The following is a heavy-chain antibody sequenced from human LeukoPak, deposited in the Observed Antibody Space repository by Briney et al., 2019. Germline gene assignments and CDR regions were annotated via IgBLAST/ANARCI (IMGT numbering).Heavy chain of an antibody. D-gene: IGHD2-2*01. CDR2: INPSGGST. CDR3: ARVDCSSTSCLYYYMDV. V-gene: IGHV1-46*01. CDR1: GYTFTSYY. Sequence: ASVKASCKASGYTFTSYYMHWVRQAPGQGLEWMGIINPSGGSTSYAQKFQGRVTMTRDTSTSTVYMELSSLRSEDTAVYYCARVDCSSTSCLYYYMDVWGKGNTVTVSS. J-gene: IGHJ6*03.